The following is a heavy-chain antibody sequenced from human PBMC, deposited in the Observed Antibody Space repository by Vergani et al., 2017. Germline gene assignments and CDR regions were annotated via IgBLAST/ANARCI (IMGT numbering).Heavy chain of an antibody. D-gene: IGHD7-27*01. J-gene: IGHJ4*02. CDR3: ATGAGPFDI. Sequence: QVQMQESGPGLVKTSETLSLTCSASGAPISYWCWSWLRQPAGKGLEWIGRLCPSGSTNYKPSLKSRVTMSIDTSKKQFSLKLTSVTAADTAVYYCATGAGPFDIWGQGTHVTVSS. V-gene: IGHV4-4*07. CDR2: LCPSGST. CDR1: GAPISYWC.